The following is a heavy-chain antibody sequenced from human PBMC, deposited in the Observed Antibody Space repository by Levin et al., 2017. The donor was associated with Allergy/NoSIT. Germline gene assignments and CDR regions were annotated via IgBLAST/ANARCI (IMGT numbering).Heavy chain of an antibody. CDR3: ARDRIAFWTPLRYYYMDV. D-gene: IGHD3/OR15-3a*01. CDR1: GYIFNEYW. Sequence: VASVKVSCKASGYIFNEYWMHWVRQAPGQGLEWMGRINPNNGLTNYAQKLQGRITMTRDTSISTVYMELSRLRSDDTAVYYCARDRIAFWTPLRYYYMDVWGKGTTVTVS. J-gene: IGHJ6*03. V-gene: IGHV1-2*06. CDR2: INPNNGLT.